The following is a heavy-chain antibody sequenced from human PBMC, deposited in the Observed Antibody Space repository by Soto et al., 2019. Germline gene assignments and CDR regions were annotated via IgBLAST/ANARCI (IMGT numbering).Heavy chain of an antibody. Sequence: QVQLVQSGAEVKKPGASVKVSCRASGYTFTGYYLHWVRQAPGQGLEWMGWVSPNSGGSNYAQRFQGRVTMTRDTSITTSYMELTSLRCVDTAVYYCARANSGDDDEFDYWGQGTLFTVSS. D-gene: IGHD5-12*01. CDR2: VSPNSGGS. J-gene: IGHJ4*02. CDR3: ARANSGDDDEFDY. V-gene: IGHV1-2*02. CDR1: GYTFTGYY.